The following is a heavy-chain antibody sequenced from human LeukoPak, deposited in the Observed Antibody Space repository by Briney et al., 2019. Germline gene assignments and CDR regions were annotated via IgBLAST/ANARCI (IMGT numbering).Heavy chain of an antibody. Sequence: GGSLILSCAASGFTFSDYYMSWIRQAPGRGLEWVSYISTSSSYTDYAHSVKGRFTISRDNAKNSLYLQMNSLRAEDTAVYYCARGHYGLDVWGQGNTVTVSS. CDR2: ISTSSSYT. J-gene: IGHJ6*02. CDR3: ARGHYGLDV. CDR1: GFTFSDYY. V-gene: IGHV3-11*05.